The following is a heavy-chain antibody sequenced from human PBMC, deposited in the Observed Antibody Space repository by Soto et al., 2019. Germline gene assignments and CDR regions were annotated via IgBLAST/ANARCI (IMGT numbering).Heavy chain of an antibody. CDR2: IWYDGSNK. Sequence: QVQLVESGGGVVQPGRSLRLSCAASGFTFSSYGMHWVRQAPGKGLEWEAVIWYDGSNKYYADSVKGRFTISRDNSKNTLYLQMNSLRAEDTAVYYCARDTPGIAVAGSSPYWYFDLWGRGTLVTVSS. V-gene: IGHV3-33*01. J-gene: IGHJ2*01. CDR3: ARDTPGIAVAGSSPYWYFDL. CDR1: GFTFSSYG. D-gene: IGHD6-19*01.